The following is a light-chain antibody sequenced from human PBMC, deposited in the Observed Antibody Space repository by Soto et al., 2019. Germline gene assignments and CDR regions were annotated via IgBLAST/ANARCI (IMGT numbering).Light chain of an antibody. CDR2: VAS. Sequence: DIQMTQSPSSLSVSVGDRVTITCRAGQSVSRYLNWYQQRPGQAPKLLVYVASTLQGGVPSRFSGSGSGTDFSLSINRLQPEDFAIYYCQQLNSSRLTFGGGTKVDIK. J-gene: IGKJ4*01. V-gene: IGKV1-39*01. CDR1: QSVSRY. CDR3: QQLNSSRLT.